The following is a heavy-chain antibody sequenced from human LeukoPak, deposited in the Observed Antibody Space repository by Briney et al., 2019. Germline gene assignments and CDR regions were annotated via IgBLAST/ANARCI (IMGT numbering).Heavy chain of an antibody. CDR1: GYTFNSHG. J-gene: IGHJ4*02. Sequence: GASVKVFCKGSGYTFNSHGMSWGRQAHGQGLEWMGWISTYNGNTNYAQNLQGRVTMTTDTSTSTAYMELRSLRSDDTAVYYCARTGQPEYWGQGTLVTVSS. D-gene: IGHD3-10*01. CDR2: ISTYNGNT. V-gene: IGHV1-18*01. CDR3: ARTGQPEY.